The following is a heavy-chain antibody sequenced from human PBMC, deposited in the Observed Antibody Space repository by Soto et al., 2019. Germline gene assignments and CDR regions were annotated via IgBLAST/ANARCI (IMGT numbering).Heavy chain of an antibody. D-gene: IGHD3-22*01. CDR1: GYSFTSYW. V-gene: IGHV5-51*01. CDR2: IYPGDSDT. CDR3: ARHVYYYDSSGYYGGERPLYYFDY. Sequence: PGESLNISCKGSGYSFTSYWIGWVRQMPGKGLEWMGIIYPGDSDTRYSPSFQGQVTISADKSISTAYLQWSSLKASDTAMYYCARHVYYYDSSGYYGGERPLYYFDYWGQGTLVTVSS. J-gene: IGHJ4*02.